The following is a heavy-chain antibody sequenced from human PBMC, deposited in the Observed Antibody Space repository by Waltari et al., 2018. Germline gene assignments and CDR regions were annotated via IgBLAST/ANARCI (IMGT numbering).Heavy chain of an antibody. CDR2: IYYRGST. CDR3: ARGQWLFTFDH. CDR1: GGSISSHY. J-gene: IGHJ4*02. Sequence: QVQLQESGPGLVKPSETLSLTCTCPGGSISSHYWSWIRQPPGKGLELIGYIYYRGSTNYNPSLKSRVTISVDTSKNQFSLKLSSVTAADTAVYYCARGQWLFTFDHWGQGTLVTVSS. D-gene: IGHD3-22*01. V-gene: IGHV4-59*11.